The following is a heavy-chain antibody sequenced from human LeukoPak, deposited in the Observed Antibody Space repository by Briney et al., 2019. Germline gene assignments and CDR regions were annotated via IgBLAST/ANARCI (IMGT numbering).Heavy chain of an antibody. CDR2: MHTSGFT. CDR3: ARSNTLGGFDY. CDR1: GGSFRNYY. J-gene: IGHJ4*02. Sequence: PSETLSLTCTVSGGSFRNYYWSWVRQPAGKGLEWIGRMHTSGFTKYNPSLKSRVTMSVDTSKNQFSLRLKSVTAADTAVYYCARSNTLGGFDYWGQGTLVTVSS. V-gene: IGHV4-4*07. D-gene: IGHD3-16*01.